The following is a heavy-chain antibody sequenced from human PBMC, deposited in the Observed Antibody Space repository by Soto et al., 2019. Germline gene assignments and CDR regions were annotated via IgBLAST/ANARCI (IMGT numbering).Heavy chain of an antibody. CDR1: GGSISSSNW. V-gene: IGHV4-4*02. Sequence: QVQLQESGPGLVKPSGTLSLTCAVSGGSISSSNWWSWVRQPPGKGLEWIGEIYHSGSTNYNPSLQSRVTISVDKSKNQFSLKLSSVTAADTAVYYCARLSSELRGGNMDVWGQGTTVTVSS. D-gene: IGHD3-3*01. J-gene: IGHJ6*02. CDR2: IYHSGST. CDR3: ARLSSELRGGNMDV.